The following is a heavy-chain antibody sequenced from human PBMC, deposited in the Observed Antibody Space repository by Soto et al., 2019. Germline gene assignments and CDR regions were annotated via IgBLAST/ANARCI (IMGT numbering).Heavy chain of an antibody. CDR3: ARGDQSNYYYYYYMDV. CDR2: IIPILGIA. CDR1: GGTFSSYT. Sequence: SVKVSCKASGGTFSSYTISWVRQAPGQGLEWMGRIIPILGIANYAQKFQGRVTITADKSTSTAYMELSSLRSEDTAVYYCARGDQSNYYYYYYMDVWGKGTTVTVSS. D-gene: IGHD4-17*01. J-gene: IGHJ6*03. V-gene: IGHV1-69*02.